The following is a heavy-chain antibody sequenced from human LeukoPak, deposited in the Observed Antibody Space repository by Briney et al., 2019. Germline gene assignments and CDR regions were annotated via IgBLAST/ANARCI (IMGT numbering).Heavy chain of an antibody. D-gene: IGHD3-3*01. J-gene: IGHJ4*02. CDR3: ARGYDSWSDYLNY. CDR2: IYSGGST. CDR1: GFTVSSNY. V-gene: IGHV3-53*01. Sequence: PGGSLRLSCAASGFTVSSNYMSWVRQAPGKGLEWVSVIYSGGSTFYADSVKGRFTISRDNSKNTLYLQMNSLRAEDTAVYYCARGYDSWSDYLNYWGQGTLVTVSS.